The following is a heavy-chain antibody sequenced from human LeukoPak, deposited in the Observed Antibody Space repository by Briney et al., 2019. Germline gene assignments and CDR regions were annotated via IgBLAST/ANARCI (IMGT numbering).Heavy chain of an antibody. Sequence: PSETLSLTCTVSGGSISSYYWSWIRQPPGKGLEWIGYIYTSGSTNYNPSLKSRDTISVDTSKNQFSLKLSSVTAADTAVYYCARLDSSGYEDAFDIWGQGTMVTVSS. V-gene: IGHV4-4*09. CDR1: GGSISSYY. CDR3: ARLDSSGYEDAFDI. D-gene: IGHD3-22*01. CDR2: IYTSGST. J-gene: IGHJ3*02.